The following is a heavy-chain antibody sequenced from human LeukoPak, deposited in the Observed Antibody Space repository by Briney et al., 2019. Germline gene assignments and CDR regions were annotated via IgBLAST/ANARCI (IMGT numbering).Heavy chain of an antibody. CDR2: IIPILGIA. V-gene: IGHV1-69*04. CDR1: GGTFSSYA. CDR3: ARSGIYCSGGSCYLAY. J-gene: IGHJ4*02. D-gene: IGHD2-15*01. Sequence: ASVKVSCKASGGTFSSYAISWVRQAPGQGLEWMGRIIPILGIANYAQKFQGRVTITADKSTSTAYMELSSLRSEVTAVYYCARSGIYCSGGSCYLAYWGQGTLVTVSS.